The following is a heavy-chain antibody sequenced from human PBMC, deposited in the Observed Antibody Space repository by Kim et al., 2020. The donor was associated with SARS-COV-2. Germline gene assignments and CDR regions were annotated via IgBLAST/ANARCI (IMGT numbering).Heavy chain of an antibody. V-gene: IGHV1-18*01. J-gene: IGHJ4*02. Sequence: YAQKLQGRVTMTTDTSTSTAYMELRSLSSDDTAVYYCARDRRSSSCFDYWGQGTLVTVSS. CDR3: ARDRRSSSCFDY. D-gene: IGHD6-13*01.